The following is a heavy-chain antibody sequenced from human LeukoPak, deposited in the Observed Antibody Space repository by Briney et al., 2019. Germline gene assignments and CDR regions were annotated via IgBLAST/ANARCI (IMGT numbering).Heavy chain of an antibody. J-gene: IGHJ4*02. CDR2: IIPILGIA. Sequence: SVKVSCKASGGTFSSYAISWVRQAPGQGLEWMGRIIPILGIANYAQKFQGRVTITADKSTSTAYMELSSLRSEDTAAYYCARMATYCGGDSYAHFDYWGQGTLVTVSS. V-gene: IGHV1-69*04. CDR3: ARMATYCGGDSYAHFDY. CDR1: GGTFSSYA. D-gene: IGHD2-21*02.